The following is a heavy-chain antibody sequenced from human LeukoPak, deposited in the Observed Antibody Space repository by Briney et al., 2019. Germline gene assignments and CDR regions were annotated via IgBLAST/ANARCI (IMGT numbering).Heavy chain of an antibody. CDR1: GFTFSSYA. CDR2: ISGSGGST. J-gene: IGHJ4*02. V-gene: IGHV3-23*01. Sequence: GGSLRLSCAASGFTFSSYAISWVRQAPGKGPEWVSAISGSGGSTYYADSVKGRFTISRDNSKNTLYLQMNSLRAEDTAVYYCANLDYGDYSSDYWGQGTLVTVSS. CDR3: ANLDYGDYSSDY. D-gene: IGHD4-17*01.